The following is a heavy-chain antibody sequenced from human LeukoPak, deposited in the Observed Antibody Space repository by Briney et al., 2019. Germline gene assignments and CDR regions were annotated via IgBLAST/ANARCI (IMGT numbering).Heavy chain of an antibody. D-gene: IGHD5-12*01. Sequence: SDTLSLTCAVSGYSISSSNWWGWIRQTPGKGLEWIGYISYSGSTNYSPSLKSRVTISVDTSKKQFSLNLNSVTAADTAIYYCARGARGYPDDNFDYWGQGTLVTVSS. V-gene: IGHV4-28*03. CDR3: ARGARGYPDDNFDY. CDR1: GYSISSSNW. CDR2: ISYSGST. J-gene: IGHJ4*02.